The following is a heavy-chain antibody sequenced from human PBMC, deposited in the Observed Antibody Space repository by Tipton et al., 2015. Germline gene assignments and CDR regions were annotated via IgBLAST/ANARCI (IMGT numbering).Heavy chain of an antibody. Sequence: VQLVQSGAEVKKPGSSVKVSCEASGGTFSIYAINWVRQAPGQGLEWMGEIMPMFGTANYSQKFQGRVTIIADKSTNTAYMELSSLRSEDTAVYFCATNGPPHYDYVRGTYRTPGHYYALDVWGQGTTVTVSS. CDR2: IMPMFGTA. D-gene: IGHD3-16*02. CDR1: GGTFSIYA. CDR3: ATNGPPHYDYVRGTYRTPGHYYALDV. J-gene: IGHJ6*02. V-gene: IGHV1-69*06.